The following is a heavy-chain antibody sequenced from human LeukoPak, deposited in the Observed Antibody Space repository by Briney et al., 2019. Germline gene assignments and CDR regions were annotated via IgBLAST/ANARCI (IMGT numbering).Heavy chain of an antibody. CDR3: ARVEGGESSWYNWFDP. CDR2: MNPKSGGS. D-gene: IGHD6-13*01. CDR1: GYTFNGYY. Sequence: ASEKVSCNASGYTFNGYYMHWVRQAPRQGLEWVGWMNPKSGGSELAQKFQGSVTMTRDTSISTAYMELRRLKSDDTAVYYCARVEGGESSWYNWFDPWGQGTLVTVSS. V-gene: IGHV1-2*02. J-gene: IGHJ5*02.